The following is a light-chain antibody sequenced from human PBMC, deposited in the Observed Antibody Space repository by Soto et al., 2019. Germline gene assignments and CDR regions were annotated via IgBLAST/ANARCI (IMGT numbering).Light chain of an antibody. CDR2: DAS. J-gene: IGKJ1*01. Sequence: DIQMTQSPSNLSASVGDRVTITCRASQSISSWLAWYEQKPGKAPKRLIYDASSLESGVPSRFSGSGSGTEFTLTISSLQPDDFATYYCQQYTSYSSSQRTFGQGPKV. V-gene: IGKV1-5*01. CDR3: QQYTSYSSSQRT. CDR1: QSISSW.